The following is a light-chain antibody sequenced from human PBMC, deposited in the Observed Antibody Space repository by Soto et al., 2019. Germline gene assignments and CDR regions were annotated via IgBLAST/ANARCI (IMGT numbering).Light chain of an antibody. CDR1: QSLLFSSNNKNY. CDR2: WAS. V-gene: IGKV4-1*01. CDR3: QQYYGPPLN. Sequence: EISYPRDPHAVNMGERATINCKSSQSLLFSSNNKNYLAWYQQKGGQPPKLLIYWASTRESGVPDRFSGSGSGTDFTLTITSLKAGDGAVYYCQQYYGPPLNFGGGTKVDIK. J-gene: IGKJ4*01.